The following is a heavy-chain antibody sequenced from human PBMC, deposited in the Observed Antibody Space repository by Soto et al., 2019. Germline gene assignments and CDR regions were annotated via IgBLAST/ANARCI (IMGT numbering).Heavy chain of an antibody. CDR2: IIPIFGTA. Sequence: TVKVSCKASGGTFSSYAISWVRQAPGQGLEWMGGIIPIFGTANYAQKFQGRVTITADESTSTAYMELSSLRSEDTAVYYCARDPQVDTAMVNYYYGMDVWGQGTTVTVSS. CDR1: GGTFSSYA. J-gene: IGHJ6*02. CDR3: ARDPQVDTAMVNYYYGMDV. V-gene: IGHV1-69*13. D-gene: IGHD5-18*01.